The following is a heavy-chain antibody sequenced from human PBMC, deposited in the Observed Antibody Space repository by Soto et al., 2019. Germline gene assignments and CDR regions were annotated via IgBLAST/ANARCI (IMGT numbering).Heavy chain of an antibody. CDR2: INPSGGST. V-gene: IGHV1-46*01. Sequence: ASVKVSCKASGYTFTSYYMHWVRQAPGQGLEWMGIINPSGGSTSYAQKFQGRVTMTRDTSTSTVYMELSSLRSEDTAVYYCARGVLEYSSGWLGYYFDYWGQGTLVTVSS. D-gene: IGHD6-19*01. CDR3: ARGVLEYSSGWLGYYFDY. CDR1: GYTFTSYY. J-gene: IGHJ4*02.